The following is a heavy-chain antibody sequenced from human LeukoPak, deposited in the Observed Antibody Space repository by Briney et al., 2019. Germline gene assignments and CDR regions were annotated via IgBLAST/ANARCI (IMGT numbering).Heavy chain of an antibody. CDR1: GFTFSSYS. CDR3: AGFGVVISQAGFDP. V-gene: IGHV3-21*04. Sequence: GGSLRLSCAASGFTFSSYSMNWVRQAPGKGLEWVSSISSSSSYIYYADSMKGRFTISRDNAKNSLYLQMSSLRSEDTAVYYCAGFGVVISQAGFDPWGQGTLVTVSS. J-gene: IGHJ5*02. CDR2: ISSSSSYI. D-gene: IGHD3-3*01.